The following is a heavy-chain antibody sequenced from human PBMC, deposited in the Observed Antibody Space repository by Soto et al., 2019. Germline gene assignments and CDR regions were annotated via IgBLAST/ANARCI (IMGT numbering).Heavy chain of an antibody. J-gene: IGHJ6*03. CDR2: IHYSGST. CDR1: GGSISSYY. D-gene: IGHD2-15*01. V-gene: IGHV4-59*08. CDR3: ARQDVDELPTKGHYYYYMDV. Sequence: QVQLQESGPGLVKPSETLSLTCTVSGGSISSYYWSWIRQPPGKGLEWIGYIHYSGSTNYNPSLNSQVTITVDTSKNQLSQKLSPVTAADTTVYYWARQDVDELPTKGHYYYYMDVWGKGTTVNVSS.